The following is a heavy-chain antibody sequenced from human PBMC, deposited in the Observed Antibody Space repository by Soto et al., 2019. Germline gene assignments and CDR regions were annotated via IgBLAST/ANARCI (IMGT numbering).Heavy chain of an antibody. J-gene: IGHJ6*02. D-gene: IGHD6-13*01. CDR1: GFTFSSYA. V-gene: IGHV3-23*01. Sequence: GGSLRLSCAASGFTFSSYAMSWVRQAPGKGLEWVSAISGSGGSTYYADSVKGRFTISRDNSKNTLYLQMNSLRAEDTAVYYCAKGTGWYSSRKYYDMDVWGQGTTVTVSS. CDR3: AKGTGWYSSRKYYDMDV. CDR2: ISGSGGST.